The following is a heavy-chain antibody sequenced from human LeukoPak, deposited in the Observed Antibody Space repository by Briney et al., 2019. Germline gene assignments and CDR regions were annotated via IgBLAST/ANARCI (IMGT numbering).Heavy chain of an antibody. CDR3: ARSLCSGRPYGMDV. Sequence: GGSLRLSCAASGFILSDYYMSWIRQAPGKGLEWVSYINNHGTTIYYADSVKGRFTISRDNAKNSLYLQINSLRAEDTAVYYCARSLCSGRPYGMDVWGQGTTVTVSS. D-gene: IGHD3-10*02. CDR1: GFILSDYY. CDR2: INNHGTTI. V-gene: IGHV3-11*01. J-gene: IGHJ6*02.